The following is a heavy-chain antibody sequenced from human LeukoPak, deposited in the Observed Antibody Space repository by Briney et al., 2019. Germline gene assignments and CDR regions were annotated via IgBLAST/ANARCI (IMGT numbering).Heavy chain of an antibody. CDR2: FKWNGGST. Sequence: GGSLRLSCAASGFTFDVYGVRWVRHAPGEGLEWVSGFKWNGGSTGYADSVKGRFTISRDSAKNSLYLQMNSLRAEDTALYYCARDGDVIAVAGRWYYFDYWGQGTLVTVSS. CDR1: GFTFDVYG. J-gene: IGHJ4*02. CDR3: ARDGDVIAVAGRWYYFDY. V-gene: IGHV3-20*04. D-gene: IGHD6-19*01.